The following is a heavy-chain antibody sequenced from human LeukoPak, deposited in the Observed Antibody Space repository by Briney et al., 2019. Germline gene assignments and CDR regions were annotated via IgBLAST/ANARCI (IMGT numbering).Heavy chain of an antibody. Sequence: GGSLRLSCAASGFTFSSYGVHWVRQAPGKGLEWVAFIRYNGSNKQYADSVKGRFTVSRDNSKNTLYLEMNSLRVEDTAVYYCTKDQGVGYYFDCWGQGTLVSVSS. CDR2: IRYNGSNK. V-gene: IGHV3-30*02. CDR3: TKDQGVGYYFDC. J-gene: IGHJ4*02. D-gene: IGHD2-8*01. CDR1: GFTFSSYG.